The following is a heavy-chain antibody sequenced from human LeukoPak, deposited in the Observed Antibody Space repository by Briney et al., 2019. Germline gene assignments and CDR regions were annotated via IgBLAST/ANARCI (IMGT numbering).Heavy chain of an antibody. V-gene: IGHV3-48*03. CDR2: ISSSGTTM. CDR1: GFTVSSNY. CDR3: ARASGRQVLDY. J-gene: IGHJ4*02. D-gene: IGHD1-26*01. Sequence: GGSLRLSCAASGFTVSSNYMNWVRQAPGKGLEWVSYISSSGTTMYYADSVKGRFTISRDNAENSLYLQMNSLRAEDTAVYYCARASGRQVLDYWGQGTLVTVPS.